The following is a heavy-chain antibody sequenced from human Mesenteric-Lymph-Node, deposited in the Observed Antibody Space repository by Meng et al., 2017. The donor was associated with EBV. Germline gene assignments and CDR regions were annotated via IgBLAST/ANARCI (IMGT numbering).Heavy chain of an antibody. Sequence: QVQLHRWGAGLLKPSETLSLTWAVYGEALSDYYWTWIRQTPGKGLEWIGEVHRSGSTNYNPSLKSRVTISVDTSKNQFSLKLTSVTAADTAVYYCARHQGGSYDLPLDSWGQGTLVTVSS. CDR1: GEALSDYY. J-gene: IGHJ4*02. D-gene: IGHD1-26*01. CDR2: VHRSGST. CDR3: ARHQGGSYDLPLDS. V-gene: IGHV4-34*01.